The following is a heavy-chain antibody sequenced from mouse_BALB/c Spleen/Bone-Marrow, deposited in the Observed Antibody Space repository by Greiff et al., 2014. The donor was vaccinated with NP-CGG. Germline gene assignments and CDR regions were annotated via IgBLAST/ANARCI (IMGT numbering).Heavy chain of an antibody. Sequence: VKMSCRASGYTFTTYTMHWVKQRPGQGLEWIGYINPSSGYTYYNQKFKDKATLTADKSSSAAYLPLSSLTSYDSAVDYCARVYVNYDDMDYGGQGTSVTGSA. J-gene: IGHJ4*01. CDR3: ARVYVNYDDMDY. D-gene: IGHD2-1*01. CDR2: INPSSGYT. CDR1: GYTFTTYT. V-gene: IGHV1S26*01.